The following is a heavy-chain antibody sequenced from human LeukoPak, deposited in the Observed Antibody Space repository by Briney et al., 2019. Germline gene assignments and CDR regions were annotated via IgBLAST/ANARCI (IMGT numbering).Heavy chain of an antibody. CDR1: GYTFTNYY. Sequence: SVKVSCKASGYTFTNYYIHWMRQAPGQGLEWMGGIIPIFGTANYAQKFQGRVTITADESTSTAYMELSSLRSEDTAVYYCARDPDYGDYAYFDYWGQGTLVTVSS. CDR3: ARDPDYGDYAYFDY. D-gene: IGHD4-17*01. V-gene: IGHV1-69*13. J-gene: IGHJ4*02. CDR2: IIPIFGTA.